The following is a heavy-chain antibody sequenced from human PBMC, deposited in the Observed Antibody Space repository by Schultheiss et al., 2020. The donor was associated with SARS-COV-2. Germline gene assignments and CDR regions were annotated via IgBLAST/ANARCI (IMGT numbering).Heavy chain of an antibody. CDR3: ARDRGSGYPGMDV. J-gene: IGHJ6*02. CDR1: GFTFDDYA. V-gene: IGHV3-9*01. D-gene: IGHD3-22*01. CDR2: ISWNSGSI. Sequence: GGSLRLSCAASGFTFDDYAMHWVRQAPGKGLEWVSGISWNSGSIGYADSVKGRFTISRDNAKNSLYLQMNSLRAEDTAVYYCARDRGSGYPGMDVWGQGTTVTVSS.